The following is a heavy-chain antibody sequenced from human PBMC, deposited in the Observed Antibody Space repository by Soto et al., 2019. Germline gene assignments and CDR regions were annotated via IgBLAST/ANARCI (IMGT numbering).Heavy chain of an antibody. CDR2: ISGSGGST. CDR3: AKRVGDY. Sequence: EVQLLDSGGGLVQPGGSLRLSCVASGITFTSHAMSWVRQAPGKGLKWVSAISGSGGSTYYADSVKGRFTISRDNSKNPVYLQMNSLRVEDTAVYYCAKRVGDYWGQGTLVTVSS. V-gene: IGHV3-23*01. D-gene: IGHD1-26*01. J-gene: IGHJ4*02. CDR1: GITFTSHA.